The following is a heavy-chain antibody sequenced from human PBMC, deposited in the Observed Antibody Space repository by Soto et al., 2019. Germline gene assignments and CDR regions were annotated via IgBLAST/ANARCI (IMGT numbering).Heavy chain of an antibody. CDR2: ISSSSSYI. J-gene: IGHJ6*02. D-gene: IGHD2-2*02. V-gene: IGHV3-21*01. Sequence: PGGSLRLSCAASGFTFSSYSMNWVRQAPGKGLEWVSSISSSSSYIYYADSVKGRFTISRDNAKNSLYLQMNSLRAEDTAVYYCARDGDIVVVPAAILLASDYYYGMDVWGQGTTVTVS. CDR1: GFTFSSYS. CDR3: ARDGDIVVVPAAILLASDYYYGMDV.